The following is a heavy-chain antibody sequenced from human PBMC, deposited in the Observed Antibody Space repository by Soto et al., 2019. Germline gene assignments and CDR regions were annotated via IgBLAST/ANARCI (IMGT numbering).Heavy chain of an antibody. CDR2: IYYSGST. CDR3: ARGASGYLSYYYYYYMDV. CDR1: GGSISSYY. Sequence: SETLSLTCTVSGGSISSYYWSWIRQPPGKGLEWIGYIYYSGSTNYNPSLKSRVTISVDTSKNQFSLKLSSVTAADTAVYYCARGASGYLSYYYYYYMDVWGKGTTVTVSS. J-gene: IGHJ6*03. V-gene: IGHV4-59*01. D-gene: IGHD3-3*01.